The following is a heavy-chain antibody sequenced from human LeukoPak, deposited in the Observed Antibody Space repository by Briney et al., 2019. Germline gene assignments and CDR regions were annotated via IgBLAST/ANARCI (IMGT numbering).Heavy chain of an antibody. CDR3: ARGRVTMIVVVITIDAFDI. CDR1: GVTFSSYA. V-gene: IGHV1-69*05. CDR2: IIPIFGTA. J-gene: IGHJ3*02. Sequence: SVKVSCKASGVTFSSYAISWVRQAPGQGLEWMGGIIPIFGTANYAQKFQGRVTITTDESTSTAYMELSSLRSEDTAVYYCARGRVTMIVVVITIDAFDIWGQGTMVTVSS. D-gene: IGHD3-22*01.